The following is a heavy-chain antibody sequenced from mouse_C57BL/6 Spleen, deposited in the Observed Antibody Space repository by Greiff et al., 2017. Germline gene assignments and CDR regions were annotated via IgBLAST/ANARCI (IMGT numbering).Heavy chain of an antibody. V-gene: IGHV5-6*02. CDR3: ARRDRPSCAY. J-gene: IGHJ3*01. CDR2: ISSGGSYT. Sequence: EVMLVESGGDLVKPGGSLKLSCAASGFTFSSYGMSWVRQTPDKRLEWVATISSGGSYTYYPDSVKGRFTISRDNAKNTLYLQMSNLKSEDTSIYYCARRDRPSCAYWGQGTLVTVSA. CDR1: GFTFSSYG.